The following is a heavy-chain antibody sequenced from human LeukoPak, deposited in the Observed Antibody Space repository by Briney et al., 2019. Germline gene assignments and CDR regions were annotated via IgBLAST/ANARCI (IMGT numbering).Heavy chain of an antibody. J-gene: IGHJ6*02. CDR2: ISAYNGNT. V-gene: IGHV1-18*01. Sequence: GASVKVSCKASGYTFTSYGISWVRQAPGQGLEWMGWISAYNGNTNYAQKLQGRVTMTTDTSTSTAYMELRSLRSDDTAVYYCARDSMPTRSYYDHYYYGMDVWGQGTTVTVSS. CDR1: GYTFTSYG. D-gene: IGHD3-10*01. CDR3: ARDSMPTRSYYDHYYYGMDV.